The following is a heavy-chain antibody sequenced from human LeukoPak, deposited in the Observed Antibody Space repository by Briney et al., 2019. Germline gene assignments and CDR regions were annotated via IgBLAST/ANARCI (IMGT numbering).Heavy chain of an antibody. Sequence: KPSETLSLTCAVYGGSFSGYYWSWIRQPPGKGLEWIGEINHSGSTNYNPSLKSRVTISVDTSKNQFSLKLSSVTAADTAVYYCARGGDTAMVTHAPYYFDYWGQGTLVTVSS. D-gene: IGHD5-18*01. CDR3: ARGGDTAMVTHAPYYFDY. V-gene: IGHV4-34*01. CDR2: INHSGST. CDR1: GGSFSGYY. J-gene: IGHJ4*02.